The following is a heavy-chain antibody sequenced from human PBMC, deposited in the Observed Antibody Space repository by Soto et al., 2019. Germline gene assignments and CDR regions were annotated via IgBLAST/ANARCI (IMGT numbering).Heavy chain of an antibody. CDR2: IYYSGST. V-gene: IGHV4-59*01. Sequence: SETLSLTCTVSGGSISSYYWSWIRQPPGKGLEWIGYIYYSGSTNYNPSLKSRVTISVDTSKNQFSLKLSSVTAADTAVYYCARFRSSGYYEYYFDYWGQGTLVTVSS. J-gene: IGHJ4*02. D-gene: IGHD3-22*01. CDR3: ARFRSSGYYEYYFDY. CDR1: GGSISSYY.